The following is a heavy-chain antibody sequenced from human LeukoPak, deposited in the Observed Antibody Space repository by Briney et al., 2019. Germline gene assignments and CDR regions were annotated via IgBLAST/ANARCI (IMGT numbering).Heavy chain of an antibody. CDR3: AKTLDGFWPQFDF. Sequence: GGSLRLSCAASGFTVSSNYMSWVRQAPGKGLEWVSVIYSGGSTYYADSVKGRFTISRDNSRNTVYLQMSSLRSDDTAIYYCAKTLDGFWPQFDFWGQGTLVTVSS. V-gene: IGHV3-53*05. CDR2: IYSGGST. CDR1: GFTVSSNY. D-gene: IGHD5-24*01. J-gene: IGHJ4*02.